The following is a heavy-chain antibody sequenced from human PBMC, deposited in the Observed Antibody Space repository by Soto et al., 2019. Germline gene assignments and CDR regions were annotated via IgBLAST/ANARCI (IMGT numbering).Heavy chain of an antibody. CDR1: GGSIRGYY. D-gene: IGHD5-12*01. CDR3: AREGGVATPIGMDV. V-gene: IGHV4-59*01. J-gene: IGHJ6*02. CDR2: ISYSGST. Sequence: SETLSLTCAVSGGSIRGYYGSWIRQPPGKGLEWIGYISYSGSTNYNPSLKNRVTISVDTSKNQFSLKLSFVTAADTAVYYCAREGGVATPIGMDVWGQGTTVTVSS.